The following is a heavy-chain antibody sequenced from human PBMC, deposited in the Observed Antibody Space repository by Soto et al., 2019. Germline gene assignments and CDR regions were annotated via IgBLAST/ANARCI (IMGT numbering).Heavy chain of an antibody. CDR1: GFTFSSYG. V-gene: IGHV3-30*18. J-gene: IGHJ6*02. CDR3: AKDVAGDSGYDWPYYYYGMDV. CDR2: ISYDGSNK. Sequence: QVQLVESGGGVVQPGRSLRLSCAASGFTFSSYGMHWVRQAPGKGLEWVAVISYDGSNKYYADSVKGRFTISRDNCKNTLYLQMNSLRAEDTAVYYCAKDVAGDSGYDWPYYYYGMDVWGQGTTVTVSS. D-gene: IGHD5-12*01.